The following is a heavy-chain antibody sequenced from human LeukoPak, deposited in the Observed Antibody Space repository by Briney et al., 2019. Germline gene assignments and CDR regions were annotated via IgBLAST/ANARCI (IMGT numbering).Heavy chain of an antibody. CDR1: GFTVSSNY. Sequence: PGGSLRLSCAASGFTVSSNYMSWVRQAPGKGLEWVSVIYSGGSTYYADSVKGRFTISRDNSKNTLYLQMNSLRAEDTAVYYCARDKGSIVGAKYYDYWGQGTLVTVSS. J-gene: IGHJ4*02. D-gene: IGHD1-26*01. CDR2: IYSGGST. V-gene: IGHV3-53*01. CDR3: ARDKGSIVGAKYYDY.